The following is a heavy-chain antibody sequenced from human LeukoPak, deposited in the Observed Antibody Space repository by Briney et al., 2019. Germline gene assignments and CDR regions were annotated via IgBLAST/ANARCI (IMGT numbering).Heavy chain of an antibody. CDR1: GFTFSNAW. D-gene: IGHD1-26*01. V-gene: IGHV3-15*01. J-gene: IGHJ4*02. CDR2: IKSKTDGGTT. Sequence: PWGSLRLSCAASGFTFSNAWMSWVRQAPGKGLEWVGRIKSKTDGGTTDYAAPVKGRFTISRDDSKNTLYLQMNSLKTEDTAVYYCTTDLLGRWELPIGGYWGQGTLVTVSS. CDR3: TTDLLGRWELPIGGY.